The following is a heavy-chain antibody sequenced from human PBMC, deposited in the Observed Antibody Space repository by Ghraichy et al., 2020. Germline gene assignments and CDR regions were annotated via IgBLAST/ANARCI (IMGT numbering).Heavy chain of an antibody. CDR1: GFSVSDKY. CDR3: AGDYYGSGSYSHDAFDI. D-gene: IGHD3-10*01. CDR2: IYSVGTT. V-gene: IGHV3-53*01. J-gene: IGHJ3*02. Sequence: GGSLRLSCAASGFSVSDKYMSWVRQAPGKGLEWVSIIYSVGTTYYADSVKGRFTISRDTSKNTLYLQMNNLSAEDTAVYYCAGDYYGSGSYSHDAFDIWGQGTKVTVSS.